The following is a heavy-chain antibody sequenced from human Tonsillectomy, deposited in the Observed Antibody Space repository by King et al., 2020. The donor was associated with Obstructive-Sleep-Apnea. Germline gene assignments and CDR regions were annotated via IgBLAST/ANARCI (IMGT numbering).Heavy chain of an antibody. D-gene: IGHD1-26*01. V-gene: IGHV4-39*07. CDR3: ARRYSGSYFLNY. CDR1: GGSISSSSYY. Sequence: QLQESGPGLAKPSETLSLTCTVSGGSISSSSYYWGWIRQPPGKGLEWIGSIYYSGSTYYNPSLKSRVTISVDTSKNQFSLKLSSVTAADTAVYYCARRYSGSYFLNYWGQGTLVTVSS. CDR2: IYYSGST. J-gene: IGHJ4*02.